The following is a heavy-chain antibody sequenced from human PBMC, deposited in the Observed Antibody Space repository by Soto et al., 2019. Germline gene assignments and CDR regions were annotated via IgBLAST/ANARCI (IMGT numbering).Heavy chain of an antibody. CDR2: ISGTGIDI. J-gene: IGHJ4*02. CDR3: AKDPGYIQPDDY. V-gene: IGHV3-21*04. D-gene: IGHD1-1*01. Sequence: GWPLRLSCAASGFDFSYYKLTWVRQAPGRGLGWVSSISGTGIDIHFADSVKGRFVISRDNAKPSLYLQMNSLRAAATAVYYCAKDPGYIQPDDYWGQATPDTV. CDR1: GFDFSYYK.